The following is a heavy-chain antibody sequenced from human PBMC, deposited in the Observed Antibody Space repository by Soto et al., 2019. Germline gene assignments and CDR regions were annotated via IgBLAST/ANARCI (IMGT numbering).Heavy chain of an antibody. J-gene: IGHJ5*02. Sequence: QVQLVESGGGVVQPGGSLRLSCEVSGFNFSGYGMNWVRQAPGKGLEWVASSSFDGGNKYHADSVKGRFTISRDNSKNTLYRPMNSLREGDKGVYYCARARRSSSWTTNSWGEGTLVTVSS. D-gene: IGHD2-8*01. CDR3: ARARRSSSWTTNS. CDR2: SSFDGGNK. CDR1: GFNFSGYG. V-gene: IGHV3-30*02.